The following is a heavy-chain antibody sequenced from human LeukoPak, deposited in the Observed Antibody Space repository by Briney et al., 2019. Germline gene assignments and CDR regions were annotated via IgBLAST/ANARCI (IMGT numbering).Heavy chain of an antibody. CDR1: GGSISSYY. J-gene: IGHJ5*02. CDR3: AKSIAARGLDP. Sequence: PSETLSLTCTVSGGSISSYYWSWIRQPAGKGLEWIGRIYTSGSTNYNPSLKSRVTISVDTSKNQFSLKLSSVTAADTAVYYCAKSIAARGLDPWGQGTLVTVSS. CDR2: IYTSGST. D-gene: IGHD6-6*01. V-gene: IGHV4-4*07.